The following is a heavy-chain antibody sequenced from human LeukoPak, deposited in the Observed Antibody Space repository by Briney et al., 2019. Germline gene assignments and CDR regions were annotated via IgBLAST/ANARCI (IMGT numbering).Heavy chain of an antibody. CDR2: ISSSGSSI. CDR1: GFTFNDYY. Sequence: GGSLRLSCTASGFTFNDYYMSWIRQAPGKGLEWISYISSSGSSIDYADSVKGRFTISRDNAKNSLYLQMDSLRAEDTAVYYCARDRSPAPGRSYGRGHFDYWGQGTLVTVSS. V-gene: IGHV3-11*01. J-gene: IGHJ4*02. D-gene: IGHD5-18*01. CDR3: ARDRSPAPGRSYGRGHFDY.